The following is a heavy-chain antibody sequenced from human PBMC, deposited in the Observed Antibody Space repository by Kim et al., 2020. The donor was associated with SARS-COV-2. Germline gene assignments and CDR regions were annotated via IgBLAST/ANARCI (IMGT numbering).Heavy chain of an antibody. J-gene: IGHJ6*02. CDR3: ASGSSYYYYYYGMDV. V-gene: IGHV3-30*01. D-gene: IGHD1-26*01. Sequence: ADTVKGRFTISRDNSKNTLYLQMNSLRAADTAVYYCASGSSYYYYYYGMDVWGQGTTVTVSS.